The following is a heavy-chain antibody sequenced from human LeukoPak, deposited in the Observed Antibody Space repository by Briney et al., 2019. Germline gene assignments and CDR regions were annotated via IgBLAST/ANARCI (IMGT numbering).Heavy chain of an antibody. CDR3: AKEGWQQLEYFDY. Sequence: PGGPLRLSCAASGFTFSSYWMSWVRQAPGKGLEWVANIKQDGSEKYYVDSVKGRFTISRDNSKNTLYLQMNSLRAEDTAVYYCAKEGWQQLEYFDYWGQGTLVTVSS. CDR1: GFTFSSYW. J-gene: IGHJ4*02. CDR2: IKQDGSEK. D-gene: IGHD6-13*01. V-gene: IGHV3-7*03.